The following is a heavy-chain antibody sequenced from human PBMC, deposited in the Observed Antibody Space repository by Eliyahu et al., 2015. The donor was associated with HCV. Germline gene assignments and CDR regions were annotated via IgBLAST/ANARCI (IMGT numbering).Heavy chain of an antibody. CDR2: ITGTGGNT. Sequence: EVQLLESGGGLVPPGESLRLSCVASGFTLSTYAMTWVRQAPGKGLEWVASITGTGGNTYYTVSVKGRFTISRDNRRNTLYLQMDSLRADDTALYYCAKREGGAYYRGWIDYWGQGALVTVSS. D-gene: IGHD1-26*01. J-gene: IGHJ4*02. CDR1: GFTLSTYA. V-gene: IGHV3-23*01. CDR3: AKREGGAYYRGWIDY.